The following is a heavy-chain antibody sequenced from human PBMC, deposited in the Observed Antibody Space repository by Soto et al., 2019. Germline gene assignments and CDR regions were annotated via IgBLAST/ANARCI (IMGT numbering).Heavy chain of an antibody. CDR3: ARGGLTGSYYAFDY. CDR2: TKPSGSST. V-gene: IGHV1-46*01. CDR1: GYTFTMYY. J-gene: IGHJ4*02. Sequence: QVQLVQSGAEVKKPGASVTVSCKASGYTFTMYYVHWVRQAPGQGLEWMGITKPSGSSTSYAQKCQGRVTMTRDTSTTTVYMELSSLRSEDTALYYCARGGLTGSYYAFDYWGQGTLVTVSS. D-gene: IGHD1-26*01.